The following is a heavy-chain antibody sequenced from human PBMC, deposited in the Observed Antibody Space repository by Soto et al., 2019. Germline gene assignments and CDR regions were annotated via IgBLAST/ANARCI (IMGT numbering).Heavy chain of an antibody. CDR3: ARDRGPIFGVVNPRSRDFQH. CDR2: IIPIFGTA. Sequence: QVQLVQSGAEVKKPGSTVKVSCKASGGTFSSYAISWVRQAPGQGLEWMGGIIPIFGTANYAQKLQGRVTMTTDTSTSTAYMELRSLRSDDTAVYYCARDRGPIFGVVNPRSRDFQHWGQGTLVTVSS. J-gene: IGHJ1*01. D-gene: IGHD3-3*01. CDR1: GGTFSSYA. V-gene: IGHV1-69*06.